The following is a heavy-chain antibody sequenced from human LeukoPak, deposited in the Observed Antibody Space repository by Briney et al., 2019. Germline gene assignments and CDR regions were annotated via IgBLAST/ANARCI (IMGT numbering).Heavy chain of an antibody. Sequence: SETLSLTCTVSGGSISSYYWSWIRQPPGKGLEWIGYIYYSGTTNYNPSLKSRVTISVDTSKNQFSLKLSSVTAADTAVYYCASGLIDGDYVYWGQGTLVTVSS. CDR3: ASGLIDGDYVY. D-gene: IGHD4-17*01. J-gene: IGHJ4*02. CDR2: IYYSGTT. CDR1: GGSISSYY. V-gene: IGHV4-59*01.